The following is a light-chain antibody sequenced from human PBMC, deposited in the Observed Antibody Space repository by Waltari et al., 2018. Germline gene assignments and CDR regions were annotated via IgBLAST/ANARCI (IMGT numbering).Light chain of an antibody. J-gene: IGKJ1*01. CDR1: PTVSAW. V-gene: IGKV1-5*03. Sequence: DIQMTQSPSTLSASVGDTVTITCRASPTVSAWLAWYQQKPGNAPKLLIYKASNLKSGVPSRFSGSGSGTEFTPTINSLQPDDFATYYCQHYNNYSGTFGQGTRVELK. CDR3: QHYNNYSGT. CDR2: KAS.